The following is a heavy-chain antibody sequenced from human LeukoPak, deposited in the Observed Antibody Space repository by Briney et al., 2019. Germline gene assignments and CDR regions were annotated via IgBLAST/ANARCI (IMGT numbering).Heavy chain of an antibody. CDR3: AKYLMAKGPPYALDV. J-gene: IGHJ6*02. Sequence: PGGSLRLSCTPSGFTFSNYAMNWARQAPGKGLEWVSGIGSSGGDTYYADSVKGRFTISRDNSKNMPYLQMNSLRADDAALYYCAKYLMAKGPPYALDVWGQGTTVTVSS. D-gene: IGHD2-8*01. V-gene: IGHV3-23*01. CDR2: IGSSGGDT. CDR1: GFTFSNYA.